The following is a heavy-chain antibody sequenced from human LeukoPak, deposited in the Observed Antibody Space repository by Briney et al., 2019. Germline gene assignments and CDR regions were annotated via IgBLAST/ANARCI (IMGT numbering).Heavy chain of an antibody. Sequence: PGGSLRLSCAASGFTFSSYAMSWVRQAPGKGLEWVSVISGSGGTTDYADSVKGRFTISRDNSKNTLYLQMNSLRAEDTAVYYCAREARGYDWIDYWGQGTLVTVSS. CDR2: ISGSGGTT. CDR1: GFTFSSYA. V-gene: IGHV3-23*01. CDR3: AREARGYDWIDY. J-gene: IGHJ4*02. D-gene: IGHD5-12*01.